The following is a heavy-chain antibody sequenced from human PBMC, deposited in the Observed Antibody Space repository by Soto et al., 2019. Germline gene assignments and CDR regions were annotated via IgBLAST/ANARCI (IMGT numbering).Heavy chain of an antibody. CDR3: ARLSRPNYYDTSGFFKDNWFDP. V-gene: IGHV1-69*13. J-gene: IGHJ5*02. CDR2: IIPIVETP. CDR1: GGTFNSYD. Sequence: ASVKVSCKASGGTFNSYDINWVRQAPGQGLEWMGGIIPIVETPKYAQKFQGRVTITADESTNTVYMELSSLRSEDTAMYYCARLSRPNYYDTSGFFKDNWFDPWGQGTLVTVSS. D-gene: IGHD3-22*01.